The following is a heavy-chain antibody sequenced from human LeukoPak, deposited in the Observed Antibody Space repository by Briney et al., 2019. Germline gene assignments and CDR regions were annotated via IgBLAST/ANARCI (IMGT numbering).Heavy chain of an antibody. CDR1: GYTFTGYY. J-gene: IGHJ6*03. V-gene: IGHV1-2*02. Sequence: ASVKVSCKASGYTFTGYYIHWVRQAPGQGLEWMGWINPNSGGTNYAQNFQGRVTMTRDTSITTAYMELSRLTSDDTAVYYCARRLVTATSYYYMDVWGKGTTVTVSS. D-gene: IGHD2-15*01. CDR2: INPNSGGT. CDR3: ARRLVTATSYYYMDV.